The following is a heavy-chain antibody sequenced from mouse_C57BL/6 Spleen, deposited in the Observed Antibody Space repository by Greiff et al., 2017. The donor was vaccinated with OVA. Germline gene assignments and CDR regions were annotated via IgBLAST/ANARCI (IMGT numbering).Heavy chain of an antibody. Sequence: QVTLKESGPELVKPGASVKISCKASGYAFSSSWMNWVKQRPGKGLEWIGRIYPGDGDTNYNGKFKGKATLTADKSSSTAYMQLSSLTSEDSAVYFCARRGDGYYEDFDYWGQGTTLTVSS. V-gene: IGHV1-82*01. CDR2: IYPGDGDT. CDR1: GYAFSSSW. J-gene: IGHJ2*01. CDR3: ARRGDGYYEDFDY. D-gene: IGHD2-3*01.